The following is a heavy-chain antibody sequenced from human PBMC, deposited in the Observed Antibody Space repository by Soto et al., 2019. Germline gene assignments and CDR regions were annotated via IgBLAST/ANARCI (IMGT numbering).Heavy chain of an antibody. V-gene: IGHV3-33*01. Sequence: QVQLVESGGGVVQPGRSLRLSCAASGFTFSSYGMHWVRQAPGKGLEWVAVIWYDGSNKYYADSVKGRFTISRDNSKNTLYPQMNSLRAEDTAVYYCARDLHFLGELADDAFDIWGQGTMVTVSS. CDR3: ARDLHFLGELADDAFDI. J-gene: IGHJ3*02. CDR2: IWYDGSNK. D-gene: IGHD3-16*01. CDR1: GFTFSSYG.